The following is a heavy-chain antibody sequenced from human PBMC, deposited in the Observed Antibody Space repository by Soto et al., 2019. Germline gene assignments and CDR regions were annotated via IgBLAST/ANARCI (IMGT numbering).Heavy chain of an antibody. D-gene: IGHD2-15*01. J-gene: IGHJ4*02. CDR1: PLPSTRYY. V-gene: IGHV4-59*01. CDR3: AKYRRTDAEGYTFDY. Sequence: PSETLSLTCTASPLPSTRYYWCWIRHPPGKRLQWIGYIYYSGSTNYNPSLKGRVTMSVDTSKNQFSLQVSSVTAADTAVYFCAKYRRTDAEGYTFDYWGQGALVTVS. CDR2: IYYSGST.